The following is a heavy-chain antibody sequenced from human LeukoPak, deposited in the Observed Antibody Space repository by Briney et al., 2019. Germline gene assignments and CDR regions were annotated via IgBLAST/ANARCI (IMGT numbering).Heavy chain of an antibody. Sequence: GESLKISCKGSGYSFTSYWIGWVRQMPGKGLEWMGVVYPGDSDSDTKYSPSFQGQVTISADKSISTAYLQWSSLKASDTAIYYSARRDYYGSGSYWGAFDYWGQGTLVTVSS. J-gene: IGHJ4*02. CDR3: ARRDYYGSGSYWGAFDY. CDR2: VYPGDSDSDT. D-gene: IGHD3-10*01. V-gene: IGHV5-51*01. CDR1: GYSFTSYW.